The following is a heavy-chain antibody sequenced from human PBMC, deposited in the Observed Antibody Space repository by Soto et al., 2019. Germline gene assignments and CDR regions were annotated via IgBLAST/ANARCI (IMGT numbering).Heavy chain of an antibody. J-gene: IGHJ4*02. CDR3: ASHGSY. Sequence: PSEPLSVTCNVASVSLSDTSYYWGWIRQPPGKGLEWIGTIYFSGTTFYNPSLKSRLTISVDTSKNQFSLRLRAGTAADTAVYYCASHGSYWGQGTRVTVSA. V-gene: IGHV4-39*01. CDR2: IYFSGTT. CDR1: SVSLSDTSYY.